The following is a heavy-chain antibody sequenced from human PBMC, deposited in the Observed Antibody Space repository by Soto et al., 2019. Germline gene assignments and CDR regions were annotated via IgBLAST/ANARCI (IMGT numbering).Heavy chain of an antibody. Sequence: QVQLQQWGAGLLKPSETLSLTCAVYGKSLSGYYWSWIRQPPGKALEWIGEINHSGNPNYNPSLKSRVTISVDTSKNQLFLNLSSVTAADTAMYYCARHHVRGRTIAGAAEFWGQGTLVTVSS. CDR3: ARHHVRGRTIAGAAEF. V-gene: IGHV4-34*01. J-gene: IGHJ4*02. D-gene: IGHD1-26*01. CDR2: INHSGNP. CDR1: GKSLSGYY.